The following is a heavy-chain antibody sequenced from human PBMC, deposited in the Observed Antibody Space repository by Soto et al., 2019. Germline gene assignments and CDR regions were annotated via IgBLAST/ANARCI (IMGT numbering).Heavy chain of an antibody. CDR3: ARSQQTTVTSPLADP. D-gene: IGHD4-17*01. J-gene: IGHJ5*02. V-gene: IGHV3-23*01. CDR2: ISGSGGST. Sequence: LSCAASGFTFSSYAMSWVRQAPGEGLEWVSAISGSGGSTYYADSVKGRFTISRDNSKNTLYLQMNSLRTEDTGVYYCARSQQTTVTSPLADPWGQGTLVTVSS. CDR1: GFTFSSYA.